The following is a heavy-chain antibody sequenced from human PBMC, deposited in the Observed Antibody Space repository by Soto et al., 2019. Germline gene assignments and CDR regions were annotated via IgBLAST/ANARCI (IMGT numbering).Heavy chain of an antibody. J-gene: IGHJ4*02. V-gene: IGHV3-49*03. CDR3: TRVAVKGLYYYDSSGYPLGPNDY. CDR2: IRSKAYGGTT. CDR1: GFTFGDYA. Sequence: GGSLRLSCTASGFTFGDYAMSWFRQAPGKGLEWVGFIRSKAYGGTTEYAASVKGRFTISRDDSKSIAYLQMNSLKTEDTAVYYCTRVAVKGLYYYDSSGYPLGPNDYWGQGTLVTVXS. D-gene: IGHD3-22*01.